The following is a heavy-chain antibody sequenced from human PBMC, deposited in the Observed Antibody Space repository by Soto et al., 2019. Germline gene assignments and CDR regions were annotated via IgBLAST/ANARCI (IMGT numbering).Heavy chain of an antibody. CDR3: ARETLGYCSSTSCQTFDY. J-gene: IGHJ4*02. CDR2: IYYSGST. CDR1: GGSFSSGDYY. V-gene: IGHV4-30-4*01. Sequence: QVQLQESGPGLVKPSQTLSLTCTVSGGSFSSGDYYWSWIRQPPGKGLEWIGYIYYSGSTYYNPSLKSRVTISVDTSKNQFSLKLSSVTAADTAVYYCARETLGYCSSTSCQTFDYWGQGTLVTVSS. D-gene: IGHD2-2*01.